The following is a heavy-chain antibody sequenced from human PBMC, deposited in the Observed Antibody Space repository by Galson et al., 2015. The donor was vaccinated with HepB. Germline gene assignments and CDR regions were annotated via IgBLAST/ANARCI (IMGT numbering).Heavy chain of an antibody. D-gene: IGHD2-2*01. J-gene: IGHJ3*02. Sequence: SLRLSCAASGFTFSSYGMHWVRQAPGKGLEWVAVIRYDGSNKYYADSVKGRFTISRDNSKNTLYLQMNSLRAEDTAVYYCARESRRGAAAHFDIWGQGTMVTVSS. CDR2: IRYDGSNK. CDR1: GFTFSSYG. CDR3: ARESRRGAAAHFDI. V-gene: IGHV3-33*01.